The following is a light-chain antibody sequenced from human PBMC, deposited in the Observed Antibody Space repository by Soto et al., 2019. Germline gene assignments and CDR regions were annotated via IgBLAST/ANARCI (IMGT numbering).Light chain of an antibody. CDR1: SSNIGAGYD. CDR2: GNS. V-gene: IGLV1-40*01. J-gene: IGLJ2*01. Sequence: QSVLTQPPSVSGAPGQRVTISCTGSSSNIGAGYDVHWYQQLPGTAPKLLIYGNSNRPSGVPDRFSGSKSGTSASLAITGFQAEDEADYYCQSYDSSRVVFGGGTKMTVL. CDR3: QSYDSSRVV.